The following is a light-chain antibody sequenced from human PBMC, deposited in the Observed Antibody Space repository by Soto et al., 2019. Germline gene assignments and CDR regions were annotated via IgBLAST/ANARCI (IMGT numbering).Light chain of an antibody. CDR2: DNS. CDR1: SSNLGNNI. CDR3: GAWDSSLSAVV. V-gene: IGLV1-51*01. Sequence: QSVLTQPPSVSAAPGQKVTISCSGSSSNLGNNIVCWYQQLPGTAPKLLIYDNSNRPSGIPERFSGSKSGTSATLGITGLQTGDEADYYCGAWDSSLSAVVFGGGTKLTVL. J-gene: IGLJ2*01.